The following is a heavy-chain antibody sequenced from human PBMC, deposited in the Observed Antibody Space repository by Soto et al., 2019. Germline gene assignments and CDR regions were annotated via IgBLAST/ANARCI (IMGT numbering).Heavy chain of an antibody. CDR1: GGSISSYY. J-gene: IGHJ6*02. V-gene: IGHV4-59*01. D-gene: IGHD3-22*01. Sequence: QVQLQESGPGLVKPSETLSLTCTVSGGSISSYYWSWIRQPPGKGLEWIGYIYYSGSTNYNPSLMSQVTISVDTSKNQFPLKLSSVTAADTAVYYCSRVLGDSSGYYPVYYYYGMDVWGQGTTVTVSS. CDR3: SRVLGDSSGYYPVYYYYGMDV. CDR2: IYYSGST.